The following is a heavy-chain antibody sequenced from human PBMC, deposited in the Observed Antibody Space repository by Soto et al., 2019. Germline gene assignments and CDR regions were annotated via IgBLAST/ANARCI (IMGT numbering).Heavy chain of an antibody. CDR3: TSLGLAVAGTDY. V-gene: IGHV3-48*01. Sequence: EVQLVESGGGLVQPGGSLRLSCVVSGFTFSSYSMNWVRQAPGKGLEWVSYIDGSGSTIYYADSVKGRFTISRDNAKNSLYLQMNSLRAEDTAVYYCTSLGLAVAGTDYWGQGTLVTVSS. J-gene: IGHJ4*02. D-gene: IGHD6-19*01. CDR2: IDGSGSTI. CDR1: GFTFSSYS.